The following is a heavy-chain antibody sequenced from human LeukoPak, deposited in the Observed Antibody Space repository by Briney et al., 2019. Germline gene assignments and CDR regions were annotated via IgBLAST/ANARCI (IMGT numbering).Heavy chain of an antibody. V-gene: IGHV4-4*07. Sequence: PSETLSLTCTVSGGSIRSYYWNWIRQPAGKGLEWIGRIYASGTTNYNSSLKGRVTMSVATSKNQFSLKLNSATAADTAVYYCARDRDWNYAFDIWGQGTMVTVSS. CDR1: GGSIRSYY. J-gene: IGHJ3*02. CDR2: IYASGTT. CDR3: ARDRDWNYAFDI. D-gene: IGHD1-7*01.